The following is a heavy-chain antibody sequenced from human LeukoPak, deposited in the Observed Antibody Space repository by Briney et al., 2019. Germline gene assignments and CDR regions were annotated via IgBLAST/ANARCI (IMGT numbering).Heavy chain of an antibody. CDR3: AKGVVVAPDVTPFDY. CDR1: RFTFSSYG. J-gene: IGHJ4*02. Sequence: GGSLRLSCAASRFTFSSYGMSWVRQAPGKGLEWVSGISGSGGTTYYADSVKGRFTISRDNSKNTLYLQMNSLRAEDTAVYYCAKGVVVAPDVTPFDYWGQGTLVTVSS. D-gene: IGHD2-2*01. V-gene: IGHV3-23*01. CDR2: ISGSGGTT.